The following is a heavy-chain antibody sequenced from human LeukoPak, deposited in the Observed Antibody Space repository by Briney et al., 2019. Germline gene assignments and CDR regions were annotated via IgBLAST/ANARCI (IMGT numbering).Heavy chain of an antibody. Sequence: SVKASCKASRGTFSSYTISWVRQAPGQGLEWMGRIIPILGIANYAQKFQGRVTITADKSTSTAYMELSSLRSEDTAVYYCARVLRWYRLGPGDDAFDIWGQGTMVTVSA. V-gene: IGHV1-69*02. CDR1: RGTFSSYT. CDR2: IIPILGIA. CDR3: ARVLRWYRLGPGDDAFDI. J-gene: IGHJ3*02. D-gene: IGHD4-23*01.